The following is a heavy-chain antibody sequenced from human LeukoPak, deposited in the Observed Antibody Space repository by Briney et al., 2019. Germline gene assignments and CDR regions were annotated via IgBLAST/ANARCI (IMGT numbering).Heavy chain of an antibody. CDR2: ISSSGRTI. J-gene: IGHJ4*02. D-gene: IGHD5-18*01. Sequence: GGSLRLSCTVFGFTFSSSEMNWVRQAPGKGLEWLSYISSSGRTIYYADSLKGRFTTSRVNAKNSLYLQMNSLRAEHTAVYYCSTSTAMVHFFWGQGTLVTVSS. CDR3: STSTAMVHFF. V-gene: IGHV3-48*03. CDR1: GFTFSSSE.